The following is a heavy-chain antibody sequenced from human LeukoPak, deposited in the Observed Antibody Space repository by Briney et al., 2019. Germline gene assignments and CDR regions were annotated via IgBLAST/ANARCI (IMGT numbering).Heavy chain of an antibody. CDR1: GASFSGNY. CDR3: ARGNRQLGHYGSGSRLPLDY. Sequence: PSETLSLTCAVYGASFSGNYWVWIRQPPGKGLEWIGEINHYGSANYNPSLKTRVTISVDTSKNHFSLKLSSVTAADTAIYYCARGNRQLGHYGSGSRLPLDYWGQGTPVTVSS. J-gene: IGHJ4*02. V-gene: IGHV4-34*01. D-gene: IGHD3-10*01. CDR2: INHYGSA.